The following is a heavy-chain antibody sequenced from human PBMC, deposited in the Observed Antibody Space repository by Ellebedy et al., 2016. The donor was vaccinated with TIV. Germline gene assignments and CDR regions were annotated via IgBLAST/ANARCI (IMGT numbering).Heavy chain of an antibody. V-gene: IGHV1-46*01. Sequence: AASVKVSCKASGYTFTSYYMHWVRQAPGQGLEWMGLINPTAGSTSSAQKFQVRVTMTSDTSPITVYMELSSLRSEDTAVYYCARAPSVDPHMDVWGQGTTVTVSS. J-gene: IGHJ6*02. D-gene: IGHD6-19*01. CDR2: INPTAGST. CDR1: GYTFTSYY. CDR3: ARAPSVDPHMDV.